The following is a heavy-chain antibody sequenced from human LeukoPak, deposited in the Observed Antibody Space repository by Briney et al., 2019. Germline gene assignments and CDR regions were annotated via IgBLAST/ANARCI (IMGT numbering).Heavy chain of an antibody. D-gene: IGHD2-2*01. CDR1: GFTFSSYG. V-gene: IGHV3-30*02. CDR3: AKGVVPAANSYYMDV. J-gene: IGHJ6*03. CDR2: IRYDGSNK. Sequence: GGSLRLSCAASGFTFSSYGMHWVRQAPGKGLEWVAFIRYDGSNKYYADSVKGRFTISRDNSKNTLYLQMNSLRAEDTAVYYCAKGVVPAANSYYMDVWGKGTTVTVSS.